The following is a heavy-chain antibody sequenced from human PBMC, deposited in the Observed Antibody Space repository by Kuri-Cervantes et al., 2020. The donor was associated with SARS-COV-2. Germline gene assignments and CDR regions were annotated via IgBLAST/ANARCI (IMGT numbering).Heavy chain of an antibody. J-gene: IGHJ4*02. V-gene: IGHV1-2*02. CDR3: ARGESIYGSRWYAGGFDY. Sequence: ASVKVSCKASGYTFTGYYMHWVRLAPGQGLEWMGWINPNSGGTNYAQKFQGRVTMTRDTSINTAYMDLTRLGSDDTAVYYCARGESIYGSRWYAGGFDYWGQGTLVTVSS. CDR1: GYTFTGYY. CDR2: INPNSGGT. D-gene: IGHD6-13*01.